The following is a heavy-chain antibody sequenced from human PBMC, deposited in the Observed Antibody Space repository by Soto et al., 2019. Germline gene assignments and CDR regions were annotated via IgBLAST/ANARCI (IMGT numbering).Heavy chain of an antibody. J-gene: IGHJ3*02. D-gene: IGHD1-26*01. CDR3: AKSLSGGTLRGAFDI. CDR1: GFIFSDYG. V-gene: IGHV3-30*18. Sequence: GGSLRLSCAASGFIFSDYGMHWVRRAPGKGLEWVTVISYDGSNKYYANSVKGRFTISRDNSKNTLYLQMNSLRAEDTAVYYCAKSLSGGTLRGAFDIWGQGTMVTVSS. CDR2: ISYDGSNK.